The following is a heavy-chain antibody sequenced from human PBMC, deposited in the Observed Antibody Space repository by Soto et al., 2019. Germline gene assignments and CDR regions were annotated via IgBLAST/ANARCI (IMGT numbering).Heavy chain of an antibody. V-gene: IGHV4-30-4*01. CDR1: GGSISSGDYY. CDR2: IYYSGST. D-gene: IGHD2-2*01. CDR3: ARLRSAAGDYYYYYMDV. Sequence: SETLSLTCTVSGGSISSGDYYWSWIRQPPGKGLEWIGYIYYSGSTYYNPSLKSRVTISVDTSKNQFSLKLSSVTAADTAVYYCARLRSAAGDYYYYYMDVWGKGTTVTVSS. J-gene: IGHJ6*03.